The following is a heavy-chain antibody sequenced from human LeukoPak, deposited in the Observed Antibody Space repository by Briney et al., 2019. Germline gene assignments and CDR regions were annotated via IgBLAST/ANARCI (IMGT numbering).Heavy chain of an antibody. CDR2: IYENGGTT. J-gene: IGHJ4*02. D-gene: IGHD6-19*01. Sequence: GGSLRLSCVGSGFTFRSHAMSWVRQAPEKGLEFVSGIYENGGTTYYADSVKGRFTISRDNAKNTLYLQMNSLRAEDTAIYYCARDWLYSSGWAQNDYWGQGTLVTVSS. CDR3: ARDWLYSSGWAQNDY. V-gene: IGHV3-23*01. CDR1: GFTFRSHA.